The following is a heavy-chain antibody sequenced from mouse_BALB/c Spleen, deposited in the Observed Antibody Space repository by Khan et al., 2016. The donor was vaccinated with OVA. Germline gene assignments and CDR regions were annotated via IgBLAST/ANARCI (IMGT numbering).Heavy chain of an antibody. V-gene: IGHV5-6*01. CDR1: GFTFSTYG. Sequence: EVELVESGGDLVKPGGSLKLSCAASGFTFSTYGMSWVSQTPDKRLEWVATVSTGGSYTSYPDSVKGRFTISRANAKNTLYLQMSGLKSEDTTRFYCTGLAYYYDSEGFAYWGQGTLVTVSA. D-gene: IGHD1-1*01. J-gene: IGHJ3*01. CDR2: VSTGGSYT. CDR3: TGLAYYYDSEGFAY.